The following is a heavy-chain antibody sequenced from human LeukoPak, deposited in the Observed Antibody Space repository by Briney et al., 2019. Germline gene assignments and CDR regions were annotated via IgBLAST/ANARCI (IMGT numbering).Heavy chain of an antibody. D-gene: IGHD3-10*01. Sequence: PSETLSLTCTVSGGSISSYYWSWIRQPPGKGLEWIGYIYYSGSTNYNPSLKSRVTISVDTSKNQFSLKLSSVTAADTAVYYCAAITMVRGAGYGWFDPWGQGTLVTVSS. CDR3: AAITMVRGAGYGWFDP. V-gene: IGHV4-59*08. CDR2: IYYSGST. J-gene: IGHJ5*02. CDR1: GGSISSYY.